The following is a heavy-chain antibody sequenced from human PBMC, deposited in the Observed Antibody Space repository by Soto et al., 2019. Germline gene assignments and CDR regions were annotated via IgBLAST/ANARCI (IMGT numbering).Heavy chain of an antibody. V-gene: IGHV1-69*02. Sequence: QVQLVQSGAEVKKPGSSVKVSCKASGGTFSSYTISWVRQSPGQGLEWMGRIIPILGIANYAQKFQGRVTITADKSTSTGYMELSSLRIDDTAVYYCARYIGHACEAFDIWGHGTMVTVSS. CDR3: ARYIGHACEAFDI. CDR2: IIPILGIA. D-gene: IGHD2-15*01. J-gene: IGHJ3*02. CDR1: GGTFSSYT.